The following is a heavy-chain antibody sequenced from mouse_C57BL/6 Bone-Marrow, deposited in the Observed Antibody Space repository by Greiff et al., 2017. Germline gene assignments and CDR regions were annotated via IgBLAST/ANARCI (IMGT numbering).Heavy chain of an antibody. D-gene: IGHD2-5*01. CDR2: ISDGGSYT. CDR3: ARPSYYSNWWVAWFAY. V-gene: IGHV5-4*01. Sequence: EVQVVESGGGLVKPGGSLKLSCAASGFTFSSYAMSWVRQTPEKRLEWVATISDGGSYTYYPDNVKGRFTISRDNAKNNLYLQMSHLKSEDTAMYYCARPSYYSNWWVAWFAYWGQGTLVTVSA. J-gene: IGHJ3*01. CDR1: GFTFSSYA.